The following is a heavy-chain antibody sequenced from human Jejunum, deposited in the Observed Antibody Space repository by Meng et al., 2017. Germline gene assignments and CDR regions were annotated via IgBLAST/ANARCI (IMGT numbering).Heavy chain of an antibody. D-gene: IGHD3-22*01. CDR3: ARGGYQYED. Sequence: GESLKISCAASGFTFSSYWISWVRQAPGKGLEWVAKIKEDGSEKNYVDSVKGRFTISRNNAKNSLYLQMDSLRVEDTAVYYCARGGYQYEDWGQGTMVTVSS. CDR1: GFTFSSYW. J-gene: IGHJ4*02. CDR2: IKEDGSEK. V-gene: IGHV3-7*01.